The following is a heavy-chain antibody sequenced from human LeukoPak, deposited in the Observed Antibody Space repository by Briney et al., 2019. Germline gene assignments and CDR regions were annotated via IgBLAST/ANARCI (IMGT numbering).Heavy chain of an antibody. J-gene: IGHJ4*02. D-gene: IGHD5-12*01. CDR1: GYTFTTYW. CDR2: IYPGDSDT. V-gene: IGHV5-51*01. CDR3: ARLYPRNSGYPGRGNFDY. Sequence: PGGSLRLSCKGSGYTFTTYWIGWVRQMPGKGLEWMGIIYPGDSDTRYSPSFQGQVTISADKSISTAYMQWSSLKASDTAMYYCARLYPRNSGYPGRGNFDYWGQGTLVTVSS.